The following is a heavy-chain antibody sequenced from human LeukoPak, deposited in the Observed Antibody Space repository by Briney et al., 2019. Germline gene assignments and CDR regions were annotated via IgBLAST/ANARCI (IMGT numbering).Heavy chain of an antibody. CDR3: AREAVAGLYNWFDP. CDR1: GFTFSSYS. J-gene: IGHJ5*02. CDR2: ISSSSSYI. Sequence: PGGSLRLSCAASGFTFSSYSMNWVRQAPGKGLEWVSSISSSSSYIYYADSVKGRFTISRDNAKNSLYLQMNSLRAEDTAVYYCAREAVAGLYNWFDPWGQGTLVTVSS. V-gene: IGHV3-21*01. D-gene: IGHD6-19*01.